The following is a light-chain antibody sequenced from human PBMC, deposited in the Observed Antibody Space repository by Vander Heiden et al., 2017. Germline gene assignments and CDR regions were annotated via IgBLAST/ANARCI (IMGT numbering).Light chain of an antibody. CDR2: WAS. J-gene: IGKJ1*01. CDR3: QQDYATPPT. V-gene: IGKV4-1*01. CDR1: QSVLYSSNNKNY. Sequence: DIVMTQSPDSLAVSLGERATINCKSSQSVLYSSNNKNYLAWYQQKPGQPPNLLIYWASTRESGVPDRFSGSGSGTDFTLTISSLQAEDVAVYYCQQDYATPPTFGQGTKVEIK.